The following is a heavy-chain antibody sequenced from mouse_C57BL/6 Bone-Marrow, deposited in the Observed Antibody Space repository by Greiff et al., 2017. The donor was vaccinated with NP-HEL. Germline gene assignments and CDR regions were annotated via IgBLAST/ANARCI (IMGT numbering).Heavy chain of an antibody. CDR3: ARHEDWDRGGNFDY. CDR2: ISSGGSYT. V-gene: IGHV5-6*01. CDR1: GFTFSSYG. J-gene: IGHJ2*01. Sequence: EVKVVESGGDLVKPGGSLKLSCAASGFTFSSYGMSWVRQTPDKRLEWVATISSGGSYTYYPDSVKGRFTISRDNAKNTLYLQMSSLKSEDTAMYYCARHEDWDRGGNFDYWGQGTTLTVSS. D-gene: IGHD4-1*01.